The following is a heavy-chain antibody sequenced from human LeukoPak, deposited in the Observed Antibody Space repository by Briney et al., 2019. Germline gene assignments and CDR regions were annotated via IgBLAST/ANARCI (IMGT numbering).Heavy chain of an antibody. V-gene: IGHV3-74*01. J-gene: IGHJ5*02. CDR1: GFTFSNYW. CDR2: IYVDGRTT. Sequence: PGGSLRLSCVASGFTFSNYWMHWVRQPPGKGLVWVSRIYVDGRTTNYADSVKGRFTISRDNAKNTVYLEMNSLSVEDTATYYCIIDFRSADLWGQGTLVTVTS. CDR3: IIDFRSADL.